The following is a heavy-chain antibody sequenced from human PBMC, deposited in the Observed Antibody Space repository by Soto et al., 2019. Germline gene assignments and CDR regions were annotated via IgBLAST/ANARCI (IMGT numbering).Heavy chain of an antibody. D-gene: IGHD6-19*01. J-gene: IGHJ5*02. V-gene: IGHV3-30-3*01. Sequence: QVQLVESGGGVVQPGRSLRLSCAASGFTFSSYAMHWVRQAPGKGLEWVAVISYDGSNKYYADSVKGRFTISRDNSKNTLYLQMNSLRAEDTAVYYCARDGGSSCWSYNWFDPWGQGTLVTVSS. CDR1: GFTFSSYA. CDR3: ARDGGSSCWSYNWFDP. CDR2: ISYDGSNK.